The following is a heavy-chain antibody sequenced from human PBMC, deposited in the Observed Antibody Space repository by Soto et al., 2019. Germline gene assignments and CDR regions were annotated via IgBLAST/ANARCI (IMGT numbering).Heavy chain of an antibody. J-gene: IGHJ6*02. V-gene: IGHV3-15*01. D-gene: IGHD3-10*01. CDR3: TTDTYSTTTMVRGVITPYYYGMDV. CDR2: IKSKTDGGTT. CDR1: GFTFSNAW. Sequence: SLRLSCAASGFTFSNAWMSWVRQAPGKGLEWVGRIKSKTDGGTTDYAAPVKGRFTISRDDSKNTLYLQTNSLKTEDTAVYYCTTDTYSTTTMVRGVITPYYYGMDVWGQGTTVTVSS.